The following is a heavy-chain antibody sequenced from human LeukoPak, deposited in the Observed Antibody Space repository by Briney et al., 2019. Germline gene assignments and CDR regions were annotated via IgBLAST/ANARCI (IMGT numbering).Heavy chain of an antibody. CDR2: IIPIFGTA. V-gene: IGHV1-69*01. CDR1: GGTFSSYA. D-gene: IGHD3-9*01. CDR3: ARDVTTYYDILTGYYGMDV. J-gene: IGHJ6*02. Sequence: SVKVSCKASGGTFSSYAISWVRQAPGQGLEWMGGIIPIFGTANYAQKFQGRVTITADESTSTAYMELSSLRSDDTAVYYCARDVTTYYDILTGYYGMDVWGQGTTVTVSS.